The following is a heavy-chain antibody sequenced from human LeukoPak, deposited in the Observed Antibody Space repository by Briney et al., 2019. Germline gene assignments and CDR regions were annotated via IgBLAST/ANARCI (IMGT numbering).Heavy chain of an antibody. CDR1: GASITTYY. CDR2: IYHSGST. Sequence: KPSETLSLTRTVSGASITTYYGSWIRQPPGEGLNWIGYIYHSGSTKYNPSVKSRVTISVDSSKNQFSLRLSSVTAADTAVYYCARQLYDSSGYPFDYWGQGTLVTVSS. J-gene: IGHJ4*02. CDR3: ARQLYDSSGYPFDY. D-gene: IGHD3-22*01. V-gene: IGHV4-59*08.